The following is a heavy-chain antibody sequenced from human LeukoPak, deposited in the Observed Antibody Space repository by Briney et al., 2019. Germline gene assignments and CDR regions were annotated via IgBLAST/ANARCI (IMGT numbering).Heavy chain of an antibody. J-gene: IGHJ4*02. CDR2: IDWDDAK. D-gene: IGHD5-18*01. Sequence: SGPALLKPTRTLTLTCTCSGFSLHTSGMNVSWIRQPPVKALEWLARIDWDDAKYYSTSLKTRLTISKDTSKNQVVLTMTNMDPVDTATYYCARENNYGYDYWGQGTLVTVSS. V-gene: IGHV2-70*11. CDR3: ARENNYGYDY. CDR1: GFSLHTSGMN.